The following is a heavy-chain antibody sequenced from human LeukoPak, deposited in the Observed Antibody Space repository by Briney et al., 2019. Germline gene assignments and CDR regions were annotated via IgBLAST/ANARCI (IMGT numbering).Heavy chain of an antibody. V-gene: IGHV3-11*04. CDR2: ISSSGSTI. CDR1: GFTFSNAW. D-gene: IGHD3-22*01. Sequence: GGSLRLSCAASGFTFSNAWMSWVRQAPGKGLEWVSYISSSGSTIYYADSVKGRFTISRDNAKNSLYLQMNSLRAEDTAVYYCASLPITMIVKGYWGQGTLVTVSS. CDR3: ASLPITMIVKGY. J-gene: IGHJ4*02.